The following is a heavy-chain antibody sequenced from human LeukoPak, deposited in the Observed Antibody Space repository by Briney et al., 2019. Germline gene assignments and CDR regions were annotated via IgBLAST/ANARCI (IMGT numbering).Heavy chain of an antibody. J-gene: IGHJ3*02. Sequence: PGGSLRLSCAASGFSFSSYGMHWVRQAPGKGLEWVAIVWYDGSNQYYADSVKGRFTISRDNSKNILYLKMNSLRAEDTAVYYCAKAKGGTTGDVFDIWGQGTMVTVFS. V-gene: IGHV3-33*06. CDR2: VWYDGSNQ. CDR3: AKAKGGTTGDVFDI. CDR1: GFSFSSYG. D-gene: IGHD1-1*01.